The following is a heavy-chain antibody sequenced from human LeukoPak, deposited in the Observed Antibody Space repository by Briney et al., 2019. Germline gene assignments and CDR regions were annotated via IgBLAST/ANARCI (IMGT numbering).Heavy chain of an antibody. CDR1: GGTFSSYA. J-gene: IGHJ3*02. D-gene: IGHD2-2*01. CDR3: AGTYCSSTSCYYGRAFDI. CDR2: IIPIFGTA. V-gene: IGHV1-69*05. Sequence: GASVKVSCKASGGTFSSYAISWVRQAPGQGLEWMGGIIPIFGTANYAQKFQGRVTITTDESTSTAYMELSSLRSEDTAVYYCAGTYCSSTSCYYGRAFDIWGQGTMVTVSS.